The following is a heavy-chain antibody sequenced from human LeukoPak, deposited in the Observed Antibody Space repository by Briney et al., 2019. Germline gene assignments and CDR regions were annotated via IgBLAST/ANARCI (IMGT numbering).Heavy chain of an antibody. CDR3: ARALLWFGEPSHIDY. CDR1: DYTFITYG. Sequence: ASVKVSCKASDYTFITYGISWVRQAPGQGLEWMGWITAYNDNTNYAQKLQGRVTMTTDTSTSTAYMELRSLRSDDTAVYYCARALLWFGEPSHIDYWGQGTLVTASS. V-gene: IGHV1-18*01. CDR2: ITAYNDNT. D-gene: IGHD3-10*01. J-gene: IGHJ4*02.